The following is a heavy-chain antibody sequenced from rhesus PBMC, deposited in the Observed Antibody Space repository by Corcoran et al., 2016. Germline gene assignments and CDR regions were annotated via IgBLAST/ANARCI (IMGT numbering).Heavy chain of an antibody. D-gene: IGHD2-27*01. CDR2: IYGSSGST. V-gene: IGHV4-76*01. CDR3: ARGAGYLRY. CDR1: GYSISSGYD. J-gene: IGHJ4*01. Sequence: QLQLQESGPGLVKPSETLSLNCAVSGYSISSGYDWSWIRQPPGKGLEWIGYIYGSSGSTNYNPSLKNRVTIAKDTSKNHFSLKLSSVTAADTVVYYCARGAGYLRYWGQGVLVTVSS.